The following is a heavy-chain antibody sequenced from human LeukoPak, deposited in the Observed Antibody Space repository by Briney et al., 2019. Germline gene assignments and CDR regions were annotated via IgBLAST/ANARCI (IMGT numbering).Heavy chain of an antibody. V-gene: IGHV4-39*01. CDR3: ARHRIPAALASAFDY. J-gene: IGHJ4*02. CDR1: GGSISSSSYY. Sequence: SETLSLTCTVSGGSISSSSYYWDWIRQPPGKGLEWIGAIYYSGNTNYNPSLKSRVTISVDTSKDQFSLKLSSVTAADTAVYYCARHRIPAALASAFDYWGQGTLVTVSS. CDR2: IYYSGNT. D-gene: IGHD2-2*01.